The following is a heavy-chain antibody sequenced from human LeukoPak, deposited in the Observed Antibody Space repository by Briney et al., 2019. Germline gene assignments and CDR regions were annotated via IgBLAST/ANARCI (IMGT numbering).Heavy chain of an antibody. V-gene: IGHV1-2*02. CDR3: ARDREDCSSTSCYTSYNWFDP. D-gene: IGHD2-2*02. CDR2: INPNSGGT. J-gene: IGHJ5*02. CDR1: GYTFTGYY. Sequence: ASVKVSCKASGYTFTGYYMHWVRQAPGQGLEWMGWINPNSGGTNYAQKFQGRVTMTRDTPISTAYMELSRLRSDDTAVYYCARDREDCSSTSCYTSYNWFDPWGQGTLVTVSS.